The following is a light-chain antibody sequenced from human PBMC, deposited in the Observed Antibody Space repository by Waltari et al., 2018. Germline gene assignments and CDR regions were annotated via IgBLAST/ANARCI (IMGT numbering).Light chain of an antibody. J-gene: IGLJ3*02. CDR2: EVS. Sequence: QSALTQPAAVSGSPGQAITISCTGTSSDGGGYHYVAWYQQHPGKAPQLVIFEVSNRPSGVSKRFSGSKSGNTASLTISGLQAEDEADYYCSSYTSISTLFGGGTKLTVL. V-gene: IGLV2-14*01. CDR3: SSYTSISTL. CDR1: SSDGGGYHY.